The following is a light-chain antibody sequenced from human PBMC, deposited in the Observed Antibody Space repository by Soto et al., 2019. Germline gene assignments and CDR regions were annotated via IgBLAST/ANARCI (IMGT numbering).Light chain of an antibody. V-gene: IGLV1-47*01. Sequence: QSVLTQPPSASGTPGQMVTISCSGGSSNVGTNYVYWYQHLAGAAPKLLIYRNNQRPSGVPERFSGSRSGTSASLAISGLRSEDESDYYCAAWDDSLSGYVFGTGTKLTVL. CDR3: AAWDDSLSGYV. CDR2: RNN. CDR1: SSNVGTNY. J-gene: IGLJ1*01.